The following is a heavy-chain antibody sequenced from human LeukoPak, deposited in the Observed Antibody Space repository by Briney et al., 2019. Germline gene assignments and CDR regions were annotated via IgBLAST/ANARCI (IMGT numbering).Heavy chain of an antibody. CDR1: GGSISSYY. Sequence: PSETLSLTCTVSGGSISSYYWSWIRQPAGKGLEWIGRIDTSGSTNYNPSLKSRVTMSVDTSKNQFSLKLSSVTAADTAVYYCARERVLLWSGESTSPNPNWFDPWGQGTLVTVSS. CDR2: IDTSGST. J-gene: IGHJ5*02. V-gene: IGHV4-4*07. CDR3: ARERVLLWSGESTSPNPNWFDP. D-gene: IGHD3-10*01.